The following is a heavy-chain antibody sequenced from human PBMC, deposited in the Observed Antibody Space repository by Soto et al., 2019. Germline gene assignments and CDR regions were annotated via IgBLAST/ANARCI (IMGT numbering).Heavy chain of an antibody. D-gene: IGHD4-17*01. V-gene: IGHV3-23*01. CDR2: ISGSGGST. CDR1: GFTFSSYA. CDR3: ATTVTTLYYFDY. J-gene: IGHJ4*02. Sequence: GXSLILSCAASGFTFSSYAMSCVRQAPGKGLEWVSAISGSGGSTYYADSVKGRFTISRDNSKNTLYLQMNSLRAEDTAVYYCATTVTTLYYFDYWGQGTLVTVSS.